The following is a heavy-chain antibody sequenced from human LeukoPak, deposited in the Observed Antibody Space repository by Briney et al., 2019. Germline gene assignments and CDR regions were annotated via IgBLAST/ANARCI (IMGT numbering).Heavy chain of an antibody. J-gene: IGHJ3*02. Sequence: GGSLRLSCAASGFTVSSNYMSWVRQAPGKGLEWVSVIYSGGSTYYADSVKGRFTISRDNSKNTLYLQMNSLRAEDTAVYYCARWYYDILTQEVYDAFDIWGQGTMVTVSS. V-gene: IGHV3-53*01. CDR3: ARWYYDILTQEVYDAFDI. CDR1: GFTVSSNY. CDR2: IYSGGST. D-gene: IGHD3-9*01.